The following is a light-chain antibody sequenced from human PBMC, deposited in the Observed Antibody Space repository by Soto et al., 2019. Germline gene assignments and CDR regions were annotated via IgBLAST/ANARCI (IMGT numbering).Light chain of an antibody. CDR3: QQYNKWPWT. CDR2: GAS. Sequence: DIVMTQSPDSLAVSLGERATINCNSIQIVLYSSNNKNYLAWYQQKPGQAPRLLIYGASARATGIPARFSGSGSGTEFTLTISSLQSEDFAVYYCQQYNKWPWTFGKGTKVDI. J-gene: IGKJ1*01. CDR1: QIVLYSSNNKNY. V-gene: IGKV4-1*01.